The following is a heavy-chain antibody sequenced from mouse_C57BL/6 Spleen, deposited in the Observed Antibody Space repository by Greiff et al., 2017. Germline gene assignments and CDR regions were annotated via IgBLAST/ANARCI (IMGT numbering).Heavy chain of an antibody. J-gene: IGHJ2*01. D-gene: IGHD1-1*01. Sequence: DVKVVESGGGLVKPGGSLKLSCAASGFTFSSYAMSWVRQTPETRLEWVATISDGGSYTYYPDNVKGRFTISRDNAKHNLYLQMSHLKSEDTAMYYWERGLYYGSSPYYFDYWGQGTTLTVSS. V-gene: IGHV5-4*03. CDR1: GFTFSSYA. CDR3: ERGLYYGSSPYYFDY. CDR2: ISDGGSYT.